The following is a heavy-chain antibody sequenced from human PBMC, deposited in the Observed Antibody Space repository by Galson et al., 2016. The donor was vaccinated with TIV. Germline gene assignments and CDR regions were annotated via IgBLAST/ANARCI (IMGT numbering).Heavy chain of an antibody. V-gene: IGHV1-18*04. Sequence: SVKVSCKASGYTFSKYGISWVRQAPGQGLEWMGWISGYSGNTNYARKLQGRVIMTTDTSTGTAFMEVRRLTSDDTAVYYCARDRVSMTMILVVDYYYGMDVWGQGTTVTVSS. CDR3: ARDRVSMTMILVVDYYYGMDV. CDR2: ISGYSGNT. CDR1: GYTFSKYG. J-gene: IGHJ6*02. D-gene: IGHD3-22*01.